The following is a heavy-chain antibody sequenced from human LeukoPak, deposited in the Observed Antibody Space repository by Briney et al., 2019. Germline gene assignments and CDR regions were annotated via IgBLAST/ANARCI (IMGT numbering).Heavy chain of an antibody. J-gene: IGHJ4*02. CDR3: AREAPPGYYFDY. V-gene: IGHV3-53*01. CDR2: IYSGDST. Sequence: GGSLRLSCAAPGFTFSSHNMNWVRQAPGKGLEWVSVIYSGDSTYYADSVKGRFTISRDNSKNTLFLQMHSLRADDTAVYYCAREAPPGYYFDYWGQGTLVTISS. D-gene: IGHD1-1*01. CDR1: GFTFSSHN.